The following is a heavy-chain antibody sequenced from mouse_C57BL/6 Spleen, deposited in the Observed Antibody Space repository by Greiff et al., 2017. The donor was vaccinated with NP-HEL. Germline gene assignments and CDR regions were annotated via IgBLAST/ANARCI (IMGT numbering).Heavy chain of an antibody. CDR3: ARVFTTEGYFDV. CDR2: IDPSDSYT. CDR1: GYTFTSYW. D-gene: IGHD1-1*01. Sequence: QVQLQQPGAELVMPGASVKLSCKASGYTFTSYWMHWVKQRPGQGLEWIGEIDPSDSYTNYNQKFKGKSTLTVDKSSSTADMQLSSLTSEDSAVYYCARVFTTEGYFDVWGTGTTVTVSS. V-gene: IGHV1-69*01. J-gene: IGHJ1*03.